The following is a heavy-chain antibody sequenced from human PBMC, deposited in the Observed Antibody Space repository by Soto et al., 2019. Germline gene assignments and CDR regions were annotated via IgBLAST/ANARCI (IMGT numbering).Heavy chain of an antibody. J-gene: IGHJ4*02. D-gene: IGHD3-22*01. V-gene: IGHV4-59*01. CDR2: IYYSGST. Sequence: SETLSLTCTVSGGSISSYYWSWIRQPPGKGLEWIGYIYYSGSTNYNPSLKSRVTISVDTSKNQFSLKLSSVTAADTAVYYCARVSPLRDYYDSSGYYPNLYYFDYWGQGTLVTVSS. CDR3: ARVSPLRDYYDSSGYYPNLYYFDY. CDR1: GGSISSYY.